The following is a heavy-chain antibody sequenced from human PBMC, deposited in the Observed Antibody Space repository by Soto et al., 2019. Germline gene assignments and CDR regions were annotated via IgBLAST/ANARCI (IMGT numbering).Heavy chain of an antibody. CDR2: IKFDANRR. V-gene: IGHV3-7*01. Sequence: XGSLSPSRAAPGFSVGDYWMSLVRQAPGHGLEGVATIKFDANRRKYGGSVKGRFTLCRDNAKNSMYLKIDSLRAEDMAVYYWAIYSGYGSGTSVNHRLDYWGHGTLVTVSS. CDR1: GFSVGDYW. J-gene: IGHJ4*01. D-gene: IGHD3-10*01. CDR3: AIYSGYGSGTSVNHRLDY.